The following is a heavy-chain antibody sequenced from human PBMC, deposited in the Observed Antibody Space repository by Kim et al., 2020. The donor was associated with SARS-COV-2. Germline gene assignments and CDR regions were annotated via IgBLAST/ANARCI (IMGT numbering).Heavy chain of an antibody. Sequence: SETLSLTCSVYGGSISSGTYYWGWIRQPPGQGLEWIGNIYSGGSTYYNPSLENRGTISVDTYQNQFSLKLSSVTAAATDVYYCARQTGYSGSFLHYWGQGPLVTVST. CDR3: ARQTGYSGSFLHY. CDR2: IYSGGST. D-gene: IGHD1-26*01. V-gene: IGHV4-39*01. CDR1: GGSISSGTYY. J-gene: IGHJ4*02.